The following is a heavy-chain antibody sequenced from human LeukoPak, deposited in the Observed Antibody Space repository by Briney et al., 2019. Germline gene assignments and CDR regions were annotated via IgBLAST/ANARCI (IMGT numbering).Heavy chain of an antibody. Sequence: ASVKVSCKASGYTFTSYGISWVRQAPGQGLVWMGWISAYNGNTNYAQKLQGRVTMTTDTSTSTAYMELRSLRSDDTAVYYCARGEATDYGDYLGAFDIWGQGTMVTVSS. D-gene: IGHD4-17*01. CDR3: ARGEATDYGDYLGAFDI. J-gene: IGHJ3*02. CDR2: ISAYNGNT. V-gene: IGHV1-18*01. CDR1: GYTFTSYG.